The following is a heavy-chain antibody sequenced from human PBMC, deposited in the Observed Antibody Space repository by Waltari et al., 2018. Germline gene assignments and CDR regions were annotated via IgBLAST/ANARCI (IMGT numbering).Heavy chain of an antibody. CDR3: AREADDFWSGYYNY. CDR1: GFTFSSYG. V-gene: IGHV3-33*01. J-gene: IGHJ4*02. D-gene: IGHD3-3*01. CDR2: IWYDGSNK. Sequence: QVQLVESGGGVVQPGRSLRLSCAASGFTFSSYGMHWVRQAPGKGMEWVAVIWYDGSNKYYADSVKGRVTISRDNSKNTLDLQMNSLRAEDTAVYYCAREADDFWSGYYNYWGQGTLVTVSS.